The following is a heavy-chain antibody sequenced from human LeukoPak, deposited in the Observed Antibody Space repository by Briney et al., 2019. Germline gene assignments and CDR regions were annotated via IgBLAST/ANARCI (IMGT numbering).Heavy chain of an antibody. Sequence: SETLSLTCTVSGGSISSYYWSWIRQPPGKGLEWIGDIYYSGSTNYNPSLKSRVTISVDTSKNQFSLRLSSVTAADTAVYYCARVTGYMIEDYFDYWGQGTLVTVSS. J-gene: IGHJ4*02. CDR1: GGSISSYY. V-gene: IGHV4-59*01. CDR3: ARVTGYMIEDYFDY. D-gene: IGHD3-22*01. CDR2: IYYSGST.